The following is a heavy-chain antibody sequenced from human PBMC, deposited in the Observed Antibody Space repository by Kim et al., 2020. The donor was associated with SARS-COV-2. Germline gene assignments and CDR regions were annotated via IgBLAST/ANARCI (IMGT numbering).Heavy chain of an antibody. Sequence: GGSLRLSCVGSGFTFNNHNIHWVRQAPGKGLLWVAAISLDGSNTLYAGSVKGRFTASRDNSKNTVFLQMDSLRAEDTAIYYCAREIQRGGVEVDYWGQGT. V-gene: IGHV3-30*04. CDR1: GFTFNNHN. CDR2: ISLDGSNT. J-gene: IGHJ4*02. D-gene: IGHD3-16*01. CDR3: AREIQRGGVEVDY.